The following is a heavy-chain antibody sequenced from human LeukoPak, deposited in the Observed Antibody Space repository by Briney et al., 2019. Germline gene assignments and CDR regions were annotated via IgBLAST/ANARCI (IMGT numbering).Heavy chain of an antibody. CDR1: GFTFSSYG. D-gene: IGHD3-9*01. V-gene: IGHV3-33*01. CDR3: ARDQGYDILTGYYGGWFAP. CDR2: IWYDGSNK. J-gene: IGHJ5*02. Sequence: GRSLRLSCAASGFTFSSYGMHWVRQAPGKGLEWVAVIWYDGSNKDYADSVKGRFTISRDNSKNTLYLQMNSLRAEDKAVYYCARDQGYDILTGYYGGWFAPWGQGTLVTVSS.